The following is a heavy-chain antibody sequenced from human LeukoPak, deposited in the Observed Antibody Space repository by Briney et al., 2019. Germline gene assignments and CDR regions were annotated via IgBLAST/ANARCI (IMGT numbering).Heavy chain of an antibody. V-gene: IGHV4-34*01. Sequence: PSETLSLTCAVYGGSFSGYYWSWIRQPPGKGLEWIGEINHSGSTNYNPSLKSRVTISVDTSKNQFSLKLSSVTAADTAVYYCARDRAVSDNRWSLDPWGQGTLVTVSS. D-gene: IGHD4-23*01. CDR2: INHSGST. CDR1: GGSFSGYY. CDR3: ARDRAVSDNRWSLDP. J-gene: IGHJ5*02.